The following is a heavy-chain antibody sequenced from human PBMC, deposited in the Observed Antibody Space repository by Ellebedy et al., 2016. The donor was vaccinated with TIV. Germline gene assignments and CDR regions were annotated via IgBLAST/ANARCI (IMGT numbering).Heavy chain of an antibody. CDR1: GFTFSGYW. CDR3: ARGGTAMVPYDY. D-gene: IGHD5-18*01. CDR2: IYSGGST. J-gene: IGHJ4*02. V-gene: IGHV3-53*01. Sequence: GESLKISCAASGFTFSGYWMHWVRQAPGKGLEWVSVIYSGGSTYYADSVKVRFTISRDNSKNTLYLQMNSLRAEDTAVYYCARGGTAMVPYDYWGQGTLVTVSS.